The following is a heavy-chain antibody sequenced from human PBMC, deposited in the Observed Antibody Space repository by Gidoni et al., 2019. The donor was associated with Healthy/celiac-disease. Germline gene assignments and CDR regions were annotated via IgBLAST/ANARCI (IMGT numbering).Heavy chain of an antibody. Sequence: QVQLVQSGAEVKKPGSSVKVSCKASGGTFSSYAISWLRQAPGQGLEWMGGIIPIVGTANYAQKFQGRVTITADKSTSTAYMELSSLRSEDTAVYYCATTQYYDFSPYYGMDVWGQGTTVTVSS. CDR1: GGTFSSYA. D-gene: IGHD3-3*01. V-gene: IGHV1-69*06. CDR3: ATTQYYDFSPYYGMDV. J-gene: IGHJ6*02. CDR2: IIPIVGTA.